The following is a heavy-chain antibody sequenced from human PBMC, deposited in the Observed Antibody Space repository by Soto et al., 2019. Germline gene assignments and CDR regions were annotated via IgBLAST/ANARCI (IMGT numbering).Heavy chain of an antibody. CDR3: MTASFSYYYDSGGYPT. D-gene: IGHD3-22*01. Sequence: GGSLRLSCAASGFTFSSYSMNWVRQAPGKGLEWVSSISSSSSYIYYADSVKGRFTISRDNSKNTLYLQMSSLRVEDTAVYYCMTASFSYYYDSGGYPTWGQGTLVTVSS. CDR1: GFTFSSYS. J-gene: IGHJ5*02. CDR2: ISSSSSYI. V-gene: IGHV3-21*01.